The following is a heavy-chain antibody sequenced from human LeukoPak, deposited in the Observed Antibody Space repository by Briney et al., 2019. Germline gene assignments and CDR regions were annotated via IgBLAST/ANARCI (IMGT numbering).Heavy chain of an antibody. CDR1: GGTFSSYA. CDR2: IIPIFGIV. Sequence: GASVKVSCKASGGTFSSYAISWVRQAPGQGLEWMGRIIPIFGIVNYAQNFQGRVTITADKSTSTPYTELSSLRSEDTAVYYCARDKEVGGTNYYYGMDVWGQGTTVTVSS. J-gene: IGHJ6*02. CDR3: ARDKEVGGTNYYYGMDV. V-gene: IGHV1-69*04. D-gene: IGHD1-26*01.